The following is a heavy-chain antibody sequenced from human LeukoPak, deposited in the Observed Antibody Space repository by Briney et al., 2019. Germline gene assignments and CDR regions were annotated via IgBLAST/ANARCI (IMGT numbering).Heavy chain of an antibody. D-gene: IGHD3-10*01. CDR1: GYSISSGYY. V-gene: IGHV4-38-2*02. CDR3: ARQSGPYHSGSGIDY. J-gene: IGHJ4*02. CDR2: INHSGST. Sequence: SETLSLTCTVSGYSISSGYYWGWIRQPPGKGLEWIGSINHSGSTYYNPFLKSRVTISVDTSKNQFSLKLSSVTAADTAVYYCARQSGPYHSGSGIDYWGQGTLVTVSS.